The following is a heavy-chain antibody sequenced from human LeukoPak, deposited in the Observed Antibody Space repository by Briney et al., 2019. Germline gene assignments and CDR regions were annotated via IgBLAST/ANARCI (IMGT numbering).Heavy chain of an antibody. CDR1: GGSISSSSYY. CDR2: IYYSGST. CDR3: ARRRGSDWDY. J-gene: IGHJ4*02. Sequence: PSETLSLTCTVSGGSISSSSYYWGWIRQPPGKGLEWIGSIYYSGSTYYNPSLKSRVTISVDTSKNQFSLKLSSVTAADTAVYYCARRRGSDWDYWGQGTLVTVSS. D-gene: IGHD3-10*01. V-gene: IGHV4-39*07.